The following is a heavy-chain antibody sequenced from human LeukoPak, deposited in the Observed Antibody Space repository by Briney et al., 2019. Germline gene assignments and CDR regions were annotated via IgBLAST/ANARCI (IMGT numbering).Heavy chain of an antibody. D-gene: IGHD5-12*01. J-gene: IGHJ4*02. CDR2: ISGSGGST. CDR3: AKVSENSGRPRPFDY. CDR1: GFTFSSYA. V-gene: IGHV3-23*01. Sequence: GGSLRLSCAASGFTFSSYAMSWVRQAPGKGLEWVSAISGSGGSTYYADSVKGRFTISRDNSKNTLYLQMNSLRAEDTAVYYCAKVSENSGRPRPFDYWGQGTLVTVSS.